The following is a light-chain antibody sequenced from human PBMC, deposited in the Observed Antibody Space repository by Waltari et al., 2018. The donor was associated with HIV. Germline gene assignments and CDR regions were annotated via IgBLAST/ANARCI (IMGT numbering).Light chain of an antibody. CDR3: QQGNSFPRIT. V-gene: IGKV1-12*01. Sequence: DIQMTQSPSSVSASVGDRVTIPCRASQGINNWLAWYQQKPGKDPTLLIYGATTLESGVPSRFSGRGYGTDFTLTISSLQPKDSATYYCQQGNSFPRITFGQGTRLEIK. CDR2: GAT. J-gene: IGKJ5*01. CDR1: QGINNW.